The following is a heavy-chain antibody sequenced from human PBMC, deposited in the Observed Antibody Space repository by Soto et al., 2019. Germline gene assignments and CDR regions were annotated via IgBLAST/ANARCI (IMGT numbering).Heavy chain of an antibody. CDR2: ISHRGIT. J-gene: IGHJ4*02. CDR1: GGSFSGYY. Sequence: PSETLSLTCAVYGGSFSGYYWSWIRQPPGKGLEWIGEISHRGITNYSPSLKSRVTIAVDTSKNQFSLKLSSVTAADTAMYYCARGVGYCSGGKCNSPGCYFDYWGQGIQVTVSS. V-gene: IGHV4-34*01. D-gene: IGHD2-15*01. CDR3: ARGVGYCSGGKCNSPGCYFDY.